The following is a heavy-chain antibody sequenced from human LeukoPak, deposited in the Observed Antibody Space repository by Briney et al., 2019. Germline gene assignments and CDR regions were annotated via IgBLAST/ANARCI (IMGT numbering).Heavy chain of an antibody. D-gene: IGHD6-13*01. CDR1: GFTFSSYS. J-gene: IGHJ4*02. CDR3: ARGAAAAGY. V-gene: IGHV3-21*01. Sequence: PGGSLRLSCAASGFTFSSYSMNWVRQAPGKGLEWVSSISSGSGYIYYADSVRGRFTISRDNAKNSLFLQMNSLRAEDTAVYYCARGAAAAGYWGRGTQVTVSS. CDR2: ISSGSGYI.